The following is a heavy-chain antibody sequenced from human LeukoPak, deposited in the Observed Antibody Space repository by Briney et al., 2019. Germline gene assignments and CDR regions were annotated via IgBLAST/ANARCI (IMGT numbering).Heavy chain of an antibody. D-gene: IGHD3-10*01. V-gene: IGHV3-64*01. CDR3: ARGPAVGGMVRGVSFDY. CDR1: GFTFSSYA. Sequence: GGSLRLSCAASGFTFSSYAMHWVRQAPGKGLEYVSAISSNGGSTYYGNSVKGRFTISRDNSKNTLYLQMGSLRAEDMAVYYCARGPAVGGMVRGVSFDYWGQGTLVTVSS. J-gene: IGHJ4*02. CDR2: ISSNGGST.